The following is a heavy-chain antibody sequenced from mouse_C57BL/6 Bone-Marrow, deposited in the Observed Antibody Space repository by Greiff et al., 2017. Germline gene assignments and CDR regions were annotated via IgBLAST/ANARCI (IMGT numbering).Heavy chain of an antibody. D-gene: IGHD4-1*01. CDR3: ARDWDKEYYFDY. CDR1: GYAFSSYW. Sequence: QVQLQQSGAELVKPGASVKISCKASGYAFSSYWMNWVQQRPGKGLEWIGQIYPGDGDTNYNGKFTGKATLTADKSSSTAYMQLSSLTSEDSAVYFSARDWDKEYYFDYWGQGTTLTVSS. J-gene: IGHJ2*01. V-gene: IGHV1-80*01. CDR2: IYPGDGDT.